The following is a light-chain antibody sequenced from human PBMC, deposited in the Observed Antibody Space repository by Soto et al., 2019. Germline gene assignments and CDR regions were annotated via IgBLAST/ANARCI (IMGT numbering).Light chain of an antibody. CDR2: TAS. CDR1: QGVSTW. V-gene: IGKV1-12*01. CDR3: QQAASFPIT. J-gene: IGKJ5*01. Sequence: DIQMTQSPSSVSASVGDRVTSTCRASQGVSTWLAWYQQKPGKAPNLPIYTASSLQSGVPSRFSGSGSGTDFTLTINGLQPEDFATYYCQQAASFPITFGQGTRLEIK.